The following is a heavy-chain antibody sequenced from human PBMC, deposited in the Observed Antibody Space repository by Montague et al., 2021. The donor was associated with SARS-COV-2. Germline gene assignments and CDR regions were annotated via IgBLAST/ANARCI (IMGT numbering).Heavy chain of an antibody. J-gene: IGHJ4*02. D-gene: IGHD3-10*01. V-gene: IGHV3-30-3*01. CDR3: ARDRWFGEFDY. CDR1: GFTFSIYA. Sequence: SLRLSCAASGFTFSIYAMHWVRQAPVKGLEWVAVISYDGSNKYYXDSVKGRFTISRDNSKNTLYLQMNSLRAEDTAVYYCARDRWFGEFDYWGQGTLVTVSS. CDR2: ISYDGSNK.